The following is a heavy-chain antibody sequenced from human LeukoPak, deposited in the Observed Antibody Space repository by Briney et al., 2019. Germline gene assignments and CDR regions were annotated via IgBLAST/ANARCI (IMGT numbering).Heavy chain of an antibody. V-gene: IGHV1-24*01. Sequence: GASVKVSCKVSGYTLTELSMNWVRQAPGKGLEWMGGFDPEDGETIYAQKFQGRVTMTEDTSTDTAYMELSSLRSEDTAVYYCATIPPMVRGVFDYWGQGTLVTVSS. J-gene: IGHJ4*02. CDR1: GYTLTELS. D-gene: IGHD3-10*01. CDR2: FDPEDGET. CDR3: ATIPPMVRGVFDY.